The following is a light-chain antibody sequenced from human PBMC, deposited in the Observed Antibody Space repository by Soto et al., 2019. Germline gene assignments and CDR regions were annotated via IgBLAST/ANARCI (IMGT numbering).Light chain of an antibody. Sequence: DIVMTQSPGSLAVSLGEMATINCKSSEGVLYSSNNKNYLAWDQQKPGXPPKXLIYWASTRESGVPDRFSGSGSGTDFTLTISRLEPEDFAVYYCQQYGSSGTFGQGTKVDIK. CDR3: QQYGSSGT. CDR2: WAS. CDR1: EGVLYSSNNKNY. V-gene: IGKV4-1*01. J-gene: IGKJ1*01.